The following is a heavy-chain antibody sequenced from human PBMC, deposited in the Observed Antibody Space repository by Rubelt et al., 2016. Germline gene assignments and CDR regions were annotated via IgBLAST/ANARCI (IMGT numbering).Heavy chain of an antibody. CDR2: ISWNSGSI. D-gene: IGHD6-13*01. J-gene: IGHJ4*02. CDR3: ARAIAAAGNGFFDY. Sequence: GKGLEWVSGISWNSGSIDYADSVKGRFTVSRDNAKNSLYLQMNSLRAEDTAVYYCARAIAAAGNGFFDYWGQGTLVTVSS. V-gene: IGHV3-9*01.